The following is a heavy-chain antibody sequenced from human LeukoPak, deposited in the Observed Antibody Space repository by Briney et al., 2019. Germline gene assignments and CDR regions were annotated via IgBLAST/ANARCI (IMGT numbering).Heavy chain of an antibody. CDR3: ARDPKYSGGYYPDY. J-gene: IGHJ4*02. D-gene: IGHD1-26*01. CDR2: IWHDGSNK. Sequence: GGSLRLSCVASGFTFRNHGMHWVRQAPGKGLEWVAVIWHDGSNKYYADSVKGRFTISRDNSKNTLYLQMNSLRAEDTAIYYCARDPKYSGGYYPDYRGQGTLVTVSS. V-gene: IGHV3-33*01. CDR1: GFTFRNHG.